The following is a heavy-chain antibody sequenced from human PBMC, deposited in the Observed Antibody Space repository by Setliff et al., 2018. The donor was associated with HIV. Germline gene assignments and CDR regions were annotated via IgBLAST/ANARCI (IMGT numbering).Heavy chain of an antibody. V-gene: IGHV4-38-2*02. CDR2: IYHAGNT. CDR3: ARGTTLNVVPDAFDI. J-gene: IGHJ3*02. CDR1: GYSISSGYY. Sequence: PSETLSLTCTVTGYSISSGYYWAWIRQPPGKGLEWLGHIYHAGNTYYNPSLKSRVTISVDTSKNQISMRLNSLTAAYTALYYCARGTTLNVVPDAFDIWGQGTMVTVSS. D-gene: IGHD4-17*01.